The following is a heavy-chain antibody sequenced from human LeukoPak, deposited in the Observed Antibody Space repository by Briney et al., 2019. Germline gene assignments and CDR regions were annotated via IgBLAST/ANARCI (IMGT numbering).Heavy chain of an antibody. Sequence: SETLSLTCTVPGGSISSGSYYWSWIRQPAGKGLEWIGRIYTSGSTNYNPSLKSRVTISVDTSKNQFSLKLSSVTAADTAVYYCARTTEGGYTYDYFYYYYMDVWGKGTTVTISS. CDR2: IYTSGST. V-gene: IGHV4-61*02. CDR3: ARTTEGGYTYDYFYYYYMDV. D-gene: IGHD5-18*01. J-gene: IGHJ6*03. CDR1: GGSISSGSYY.